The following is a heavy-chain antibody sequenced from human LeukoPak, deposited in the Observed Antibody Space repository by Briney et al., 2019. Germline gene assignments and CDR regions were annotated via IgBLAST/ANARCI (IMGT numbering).Heavy chain of an antibody. J-gene: IGHJ6*02. CDR2: ISGSGGST. CDR3: AGGPGVYYYGMDV. V-gene: IGHV3-23*01. CDR1: GFTFSSFG. Sequence: GGSLRLSCAASGFTFSSFGLSWVRQAPGKGLEWVSAISGSGGSTYYADSVKGRFTISRDNSKNTLYLQMNSLRAEDTALYYCAGGPGVYYYGMDVWGQGTSVTVAS.